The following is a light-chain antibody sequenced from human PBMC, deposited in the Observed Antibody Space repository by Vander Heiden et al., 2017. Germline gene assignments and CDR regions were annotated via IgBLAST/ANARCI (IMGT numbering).Light chain of an antibody. V-gene: IGKV1D-12*01. Sequence: DIQMTQSPSYVSASVGDRVTITCRASQGIGSWLAWYQQKPGKAPNLLIYAAASLQSGVPSRFSGSRSGTEFTLTISSRQPEDVATYYCRQANNFPWTFGQGTKVEIK. CDR1: QGIGSW. J-gene: IGKJ1*01. CDR2: AAA. CDR3: RQANNFPWT.